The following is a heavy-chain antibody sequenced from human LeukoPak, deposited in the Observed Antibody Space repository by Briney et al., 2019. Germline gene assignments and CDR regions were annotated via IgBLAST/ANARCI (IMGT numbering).Heavy chain of an antibody. D-gene: IGHD3-10*01. CDR1: GGSISSTTYY. Sequence: SETLSLTCTVSGGSISSTTYYWGWIRQPPGKGLEWIGSIYYDGNTYFNPSLKSRLTISVDTSKNQFSLTLSSVTAADTAVYYCASHLWFGELNWFDPWGQGTLVTVSS. J-gene: IGHJ5*02. CDR2: IYYDGNT. V-gene: IGHV4-39*01. CDR3: ASHLWFGELNWFDP.